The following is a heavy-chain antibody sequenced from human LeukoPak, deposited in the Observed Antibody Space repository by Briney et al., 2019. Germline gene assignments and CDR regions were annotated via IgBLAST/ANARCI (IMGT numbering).Heavy chain of an antibody. CDR3: ARFEHGYRDAGFDY. CDR1: GYTFTSYD. Sequence: EASVKVSCKASGYTFTSYDINWVRQATGQGLEWMGWMNPNSGNTGYAQKFQGRVTITRNTSISTAYMELSSLRSADTAVYYCARFEHGYRDAGFDYWGQGTLVTVSS. CDR2: MNPNSGNT. V-gene: IGHV1-8*03. D-gene: IGHD5-24*01. J-gene: IGHJ4*02.